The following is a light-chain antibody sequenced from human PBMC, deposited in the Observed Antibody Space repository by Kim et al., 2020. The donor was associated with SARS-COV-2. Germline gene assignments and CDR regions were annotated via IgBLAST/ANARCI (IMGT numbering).Light chain of an antibody. CDR2: GKN. CDR1: SVRSYY. Sequence: VALGHTVGSTSRGDSVRSYYASWYQQKPGQAPLLVIYGKNSRPSGIPDRFSGSSAGNTASLTITGTQAGDEADYYCNSRDSNDSVVFGGGTKLTVL. V-gene: IGLV3-19*01. J-gene: IGLJ2*01. CDR3: NSRDSNDSVV.